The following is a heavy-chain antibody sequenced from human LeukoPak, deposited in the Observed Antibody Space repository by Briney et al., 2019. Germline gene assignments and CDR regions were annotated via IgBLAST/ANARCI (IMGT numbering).Heavy chain of an antibody. CDR2: VFNSGFT. V-gene: IGHV4-61*02. Sequence: PSETLSLTCTVSGGSFSSGNFYWRWIRQPAGKGLEWIGRVFNSGFTQYSPSLESRLTLSLDTSKTHFSLQLSYVTAADTAVYYCANGGRTSDFDYWGQGTLVTVSS. J-gene: IGHJ4*02. CDR1: GGSFSSGNFY. CDR3: ANGGRTSDFDY. D-gene: IGHD3-16*01.